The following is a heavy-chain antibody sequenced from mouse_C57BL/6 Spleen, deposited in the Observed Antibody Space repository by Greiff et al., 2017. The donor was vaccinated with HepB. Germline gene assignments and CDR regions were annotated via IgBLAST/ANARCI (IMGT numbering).Heavy chain of an antibody. CDR1: GYTFTSYW. V-gene: IGHV1-59*01. J-gene: IGHJ4*01. D-gene: IGHD2-4*01. CDR3: ASYDYDYYAMDY. CDR2: IDPSDSYT. Sequence: VQLQESGAELVRPGTSVKLSCKASGYTFTSYWMHWVKQRPGQGLEWIGVIDPSDSYTNYNQKFKGKATLTVDTSSSTAYMQLSSLTSEDSAVYYCASYDYDYYAMDYWGQGTSVTVSS.